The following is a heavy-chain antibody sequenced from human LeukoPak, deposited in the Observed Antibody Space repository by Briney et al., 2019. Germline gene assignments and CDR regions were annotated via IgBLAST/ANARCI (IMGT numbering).Heavy chain of an antibody. CDR1: GGSFSGYY. J-gene: IGHJ4*02. CDR3: ASLGSGSYYNSDY. Sequence: SETLPLTCAVYGGSFSGYYWSWIRQPPGKGLEWIGEINHSGSTNYNPSLKSRVTISVDTSKNQFSLKLSSVTAADTAVYYCASLGSGSYYNSDYWGQGTLVTVSS. D-gene: IGHD3-10*01. V-gene: IGHV4-34*01. CDR2: INHSGST.